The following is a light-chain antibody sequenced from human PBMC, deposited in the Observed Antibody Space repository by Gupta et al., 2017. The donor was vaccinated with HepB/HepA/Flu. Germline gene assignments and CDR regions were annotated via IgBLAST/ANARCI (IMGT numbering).Light chain of an antibody. CDR1: SLRSYY. Sequence: SSELTHDPAVSVALGQTVRITCQGDSLRSYYASWYQQKPGQAPVLFIYGKNNRPSGIPDRCSGACAGNTAAMIITGGEAEDDADDYCNQRDSSGFVVFGGGTKLTVL. V-gene: IGLV3-19*01. CDR3: NQRDSSGFVV. J-gene: IGLJ2*01. CDR2: GKN.